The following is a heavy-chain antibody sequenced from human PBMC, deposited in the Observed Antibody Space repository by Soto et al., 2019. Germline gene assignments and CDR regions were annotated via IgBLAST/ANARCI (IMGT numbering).Heavy chain of an antibody. V-gene: IGHV3-23*01. CDR3: AKVRFFEWLLSY. CDR2: ISGSGGST. D-gene: IGHD3-3*01. CDR1: GFTFSSYA. Sequence: GVLRLSCAASGFTFSSYAMSWVRQAPGKGLEWVSAISGSGGSTYYADSVKGRFTISRDNSKNTLYLQMNSLRAEDTAVYYCAKVRFFEWLLSYWGQGTLVPVSS. J-gene: IGHJ4*02.